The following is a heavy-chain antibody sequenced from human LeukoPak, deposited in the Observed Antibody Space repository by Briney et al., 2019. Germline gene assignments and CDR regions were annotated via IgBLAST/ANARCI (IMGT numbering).Heavy chain of an antibody. CDR1: GYSINSVYY. J-gene: IGHJ4*02. CDR3: ARRDIVVLDY. CDR2: IHHSGTT. V-gene: IGHV4-38-2*02. Sequence: SETLSLTCTVSGYSINSVYYWGWIRQPPEKGLEWIGSIHHSGTTYYNPSLKSRVTISMDTSRNQFSLKLTSVTAADTAVYYCARRDIVVLDYWGQGTLVTVSS. D-gene: IGHD2-15*01.